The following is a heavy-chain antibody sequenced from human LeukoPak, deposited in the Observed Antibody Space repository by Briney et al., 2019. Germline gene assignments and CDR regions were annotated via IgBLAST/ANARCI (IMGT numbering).Heavy chain of an antibody. V-gene: IGHV1-69*05. CDR1: GGTFSSYA. Sequence: SVKVSCKASGGTFSSYAISWVRQAPGQGLEWMGRIIPIFGTANYAQKFQGRVTITTDESTGTAYMELSSLRSEDTAVYYCARRKYYYDSSGYSPVYFDYWGQGTLVTVSS. D-gene: IGHD3-22*01. CDR2: IIPIFGTA. CDR3: ARRKYYYDSSGYSPVYFDY. J-gene: IGHJ4*02.